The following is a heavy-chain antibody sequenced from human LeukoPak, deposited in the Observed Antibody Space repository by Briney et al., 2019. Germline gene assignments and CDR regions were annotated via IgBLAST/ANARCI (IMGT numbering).Heavy chain of an antibody. CDR1: GGSISSGSYY. CDR3: ARAVRGLGDAFDI. CDR2: IYYSGST. J-gene: IGHJ3*02. D-gene: IGHD3-10*01. V-gene: IGHV4-31*03. Sequence: SETLSLTCTVSGGSISSGSYYRSWIRQHPGKGLEWIGYIYYSGSTYYNPSLKSRVTISVDTSKNQFSLKLSSVTAADTAVYYCARAVRGLGDAFDIWGQGTMVTVSS.